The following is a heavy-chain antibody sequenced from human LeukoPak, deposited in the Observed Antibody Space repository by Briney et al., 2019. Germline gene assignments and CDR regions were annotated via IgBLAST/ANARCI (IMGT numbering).Heavy chain of an antibody. CDR3: VRDGYRDHTHDNDGFDI. J-gene: IGHJ3*02. D-gene: IGHD5-12*01. V-gene: IGHV3-69-1*02. CDR1: GFTFSNYG. Sequence: GGSLRLSCAASGFTFSNYGMNWVRQGPGKGLEWVSTISVGFNLYYAESLKGRFTISRDNARSSLFLQMNSLRAEDTAIYYCVRDGYRDHTHDNDGFDIWGQGTMVTVSS. CDR2: ISVGFNL.